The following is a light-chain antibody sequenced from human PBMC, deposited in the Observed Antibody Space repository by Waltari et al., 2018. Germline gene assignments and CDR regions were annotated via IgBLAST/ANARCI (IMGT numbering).Light chain of an antibody. CDR1: TSNIGNNP. J-gene: IGLJ2*01. V-gene: IGLV1-44*01. CDR2: RNV. CDR3: EAWDDSLNGPI. Sequence: QSVLTQPPSASGTPGQRVTISCSGSTSNIGNNPLNWYQQLPGAAPPLLIYRNVQRPSGVPDRSSGSKSGTSASLAISRVQSEDEADYYCEAWDDSLNGPIFGGRTTVTVL.